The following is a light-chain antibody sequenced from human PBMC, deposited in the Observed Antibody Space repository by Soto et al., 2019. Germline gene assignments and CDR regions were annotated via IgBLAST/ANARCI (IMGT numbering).Light chain of an antibody. J-gene: IGKJ4*01. CDR1: QSLSGN. CDR3: QQDNDGSPLT. V-gene: IGKV3-15*01. CDR2: GAS. Sequence: EIVLTQSPATLSVSPGERATLSCRASQSLSGNLAWYQQKPGQPPRLLIYGASTRATGIPARFSGSGSGADFTLTISSLQSEDCAVYCCQQDNDGSPLTFGGGPKVEIK.